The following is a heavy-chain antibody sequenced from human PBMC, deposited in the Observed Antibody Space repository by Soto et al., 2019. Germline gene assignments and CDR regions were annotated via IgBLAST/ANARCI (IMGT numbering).Heavy chain of an antibody. CDR1: WVSFSSNSAA. CDR2: TYYRSKWYN. J-gene: IGHJ5*02. V-gene: IGHV6-1*01. D-gene: IGHD3-9*01. Sequence: SQPLSLTSSISWVSFSSNSAAWNCIRQSPSRGLEWLGRTYYRSKWYNDYAVSVKSRITINPDTSKNQFSLQLNSVTPEDTAVYYCARDLKHSGKYYDIDWFDPWGQGTLVTVSS. CDR3: ARDLKHSGKYYDIDWFDP.